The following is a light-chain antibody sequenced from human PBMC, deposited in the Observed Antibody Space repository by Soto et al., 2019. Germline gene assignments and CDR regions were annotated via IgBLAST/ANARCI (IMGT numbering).Light chain of an antibody. V-gene: IGLV2-14*03. Sequence: QSALTQPASVSGSPAQSITISCTGTSSDVGRYKLVSWYQQHPGKAPKLMIYDVTNRPSGVSNRFSGSKSGNTASLTISGLQAEDEADYYCSSYTTSSTLIFGGGTKLTVL. CDR3: SSYTTSSTLI. CDR2: DVT. J-gene: IGLJ2*01. CDR1: SSDVGRYKL.